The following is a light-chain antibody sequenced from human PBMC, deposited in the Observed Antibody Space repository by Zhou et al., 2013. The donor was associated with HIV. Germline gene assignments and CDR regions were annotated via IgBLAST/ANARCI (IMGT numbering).Light chain of an antibody. CDR2: ATS. Sequence: EVVLMQSPGTLSLSPGERASLSCKASQYGHTAWYQQKLGHGPRLLVYATSRRATGIPDRFIGSQSGTEYNLTITRLDPGDFAQYFCQQYEFFGPGTRLDIK. CDR3: QQYEF. CDR1: QYGH. V-gene: IGKV3-20*01. J-gene: IGKJ5*01.